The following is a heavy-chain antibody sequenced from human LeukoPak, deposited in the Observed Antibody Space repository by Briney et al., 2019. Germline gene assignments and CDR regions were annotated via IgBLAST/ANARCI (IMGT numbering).Heavy chain of an antibody. CDR2: ISSSSSYI. CDR1: GFTFSSYS. J-gene: IGHJ6*04. V-gene: IGHV3-21*01. CDR3: AELGITMIGGV. D-gene: IGHD3-10*02. Sequence: PGGSLRLSCAASGFTFSSYSMNWVRQAPGKGLEWVSSISSSSSYIYYADSVKGRFTISRDNAENSLYLQMNSLRAEDTAVYYCAELGITMIGGVWGKGTTVTISS.